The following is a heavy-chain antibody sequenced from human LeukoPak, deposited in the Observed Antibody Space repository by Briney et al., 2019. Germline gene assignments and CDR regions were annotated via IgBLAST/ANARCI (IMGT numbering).Heavy chain of an antibody. CDR3: ARDAPSDYGDYLYGMDV. D-gene: IGHD4-17*01. J-gene: IGHJ6*02. CDR2: IYYSGST. V-gene: IGHV4-59*01. CDR1: GGSISSYY. Sequence: PSETLSLTCTVSGGSISSYYWSWIRQPPGKGLEWIGYIYYSGSTNYNPSLKSRVTISVDTSKNQFSLKLSSVTAADTAVYYCARDAPSDYGDYLYGMDVWGQGTTVTVSS.